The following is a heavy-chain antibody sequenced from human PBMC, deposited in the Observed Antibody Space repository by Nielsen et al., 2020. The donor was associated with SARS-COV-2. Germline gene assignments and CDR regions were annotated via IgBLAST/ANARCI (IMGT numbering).Heavy chain of an antibody. CDR3: ARGGLTILRYFDWPLLD. CDR1: GFTFSSYD. J-gene: IGHJ4*02. V-gene: IGHV3-13*04. CDR2: IGTAGDT. D-gene: IGHD3-9*01. Sequence: ESLKISYAASGFTFSSYDMHWVRQATGKGLEWVSAIGTAGDTYYPGSVKGRFTISRENAKNSLYLQMNSLRAGDTAVYYCARGGLTILRYFDWPLLDWGQGTLVTVSS.